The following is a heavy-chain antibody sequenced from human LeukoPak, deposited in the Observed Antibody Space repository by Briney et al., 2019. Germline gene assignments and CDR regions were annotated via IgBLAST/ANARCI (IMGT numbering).Heavy chain of an antibody. CDR1: GGSISSSSYY. D-gene: IGHD4-17*01. CDR2: IYYSGST. Sequence: PSETLSLTCTVSGGSISSSSYYWGWIRQPPGKGLEWIGSIYYSGSTYYNPSLKSRVTISVDTSKNQFSLKLSSVTAADTAVYYCARTTGGYYMDVWGKGTTVTVSS. V-gene: IGHV4-39*07. J-gene: IGHJ6*03. CDR3: ARTTGGYYMDV.